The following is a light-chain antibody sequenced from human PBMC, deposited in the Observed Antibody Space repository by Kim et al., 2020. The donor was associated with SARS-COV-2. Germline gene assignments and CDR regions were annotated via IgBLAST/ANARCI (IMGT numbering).Light chain of an antibody. CDR1: SGHSSYA. Sequence: SVQITCTLSSGHSSYAIAWHQQQPEKGPRYLMKLNSDGSHSKGDGIPDRFSGSSSGAERYLTISSLQSEDEADYYCQTWGTAPYVVFGGGTQLTVL. V-gene: IGLV4-69*01. CDR3: QTWGTAPYVV. CDR2: LNSDGSH. J-gene: IGLJ2*01.